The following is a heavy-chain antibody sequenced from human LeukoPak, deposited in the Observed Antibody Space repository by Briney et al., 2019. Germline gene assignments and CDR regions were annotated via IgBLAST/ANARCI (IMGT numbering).Heavy chain of an antibody. J-gene: IGHJ3*01. Sequence: KTSETLSLTCTVSGGSISSGSYYWSWIRQPAGKGLESIGRIYTTGSTDYNPSLKSPVTISVDTSKNQFSLKLSSVTAADTAVYYCARDAMYNSRWSYAFDFWGQGTMVTVSS. D-gene: IGHD6-19*01. CDR3: ARDAMYNSRWSYAFDF. V-gene: IGHV4-61*02. CDR1: GGSISSGSYY. CDR2: IYTTGST.